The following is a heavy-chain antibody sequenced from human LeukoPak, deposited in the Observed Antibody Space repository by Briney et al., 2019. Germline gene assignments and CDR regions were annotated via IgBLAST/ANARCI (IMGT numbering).Heavy chain of an antibody. CDR3: ARVVSGRYYFDY. CDR2: IIPIFGTA. J-gene: IGHJ4*02. D-gene: IGHD3-3*01. CDR1: GGTFSSYA. Sequence: ASVKVSCKASGGTFSSYAISWVRQAPGQGLEWMGGIIPIFGTANHAQKFQGRVTITADESTSTAYMELSSLRSEDTAVYYCARVVSGRYYFDYWGQGTLVTVSS. V-gene: IGHV1-69*13.